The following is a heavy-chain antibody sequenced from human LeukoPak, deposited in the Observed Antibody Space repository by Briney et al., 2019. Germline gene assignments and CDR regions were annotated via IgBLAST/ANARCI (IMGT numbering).Heavy chain of an antibody. CDR2: ISYSSSTI. D-gene: IGHD6-19*01. CDR3: AGQPGSIEAVADY. J-gene: IGHJ4*02. V-gene: IGHV3-48*01. CDR1: GLTFSRNS. Sequence: GGSLRLSCAASGLTFSRNSMNWVRQAPGKGLEWVSYISYSSSTIYYTDSVQGRFTISRDNAKNSLYLQMNSLRAEDTAVYYCAGQPGSIEAVADYWGQGTLVTVSS.